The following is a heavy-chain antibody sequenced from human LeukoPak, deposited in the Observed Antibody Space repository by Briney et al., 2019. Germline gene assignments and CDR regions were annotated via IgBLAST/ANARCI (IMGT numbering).Heavy chain of an antibody. CDR2: INAGNGNT. V-gene: IGHV1-3*01. J-gene: IGHJ6*04. CDR1: GYTFTSYA. Sequence: VASVKVSCKASGYTFTSYAMHWVRQAPGQRLEWMGWINAGNGNTRYSQKFQGRVTITRDTSASTAYMELSSLRSEDTAVYYCARDKYNWNDEDYYYGMDVWGKGTTVTASS. D-gene: IGHD1-1*01. CDR3: ARDKYNWNDEDYYYGMDV.